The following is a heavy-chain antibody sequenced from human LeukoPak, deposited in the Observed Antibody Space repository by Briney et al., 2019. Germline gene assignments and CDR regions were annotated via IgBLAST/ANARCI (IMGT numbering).Heavy chain of an antibody. V-gene: IGHV4-59*01. Sequence: SETLSLTCTVSGGSISSYYWSWIRQPPGKGLEWIGYIYYSGSTNYNPSLKSQVTISVDTSKNQFSLKLSSVTAADTAVYHCARHYYDSSGYLFDYWGQGTLVTVSS. CDR3: ARHYYDSSGYLFDY. J-gene: IGHJ4*02. CDR2: IYYSGST. CDR1: GGSISSYY. D-gene: IGHD3-22*01.